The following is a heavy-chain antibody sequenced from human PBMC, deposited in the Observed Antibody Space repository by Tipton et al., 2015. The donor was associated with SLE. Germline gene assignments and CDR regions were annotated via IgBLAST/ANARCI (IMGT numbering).Heavy chain of an antibody. J-gene: IGHJ5*02. D-gene: IGHD3-10*01. V-gene: IGHV3-74*01. CDR2: INSDGRTT. CDR1: GFTFSKYW. Sequence: SLRLSCAASGFTFSKYWMHWVRQAPGKGLVWVSRINSDGRTTSHADSVKGRFTISRDNAKNTLYLQMNSLRAEDTAVYYCTRGRLDGSGRYYCGDAWGQGTLVTVSS. CDR3: TRGRLDGSGRYYCGDA.